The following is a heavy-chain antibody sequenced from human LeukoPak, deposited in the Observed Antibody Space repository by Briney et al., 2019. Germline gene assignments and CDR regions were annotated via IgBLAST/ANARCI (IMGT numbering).Heavy chain of an antibody. V-gene: IGHV1-2*04. J-gene: IGHJ4*02. CDR1: RYTFTGYY. CDR3: ARDWIAVAGTFDY. CDR2: INPNSGGT. D-gene: IGHD6-19*01. Sequence: ASVKVSCKASRYTFTGYYMHWVRQAPGQGLEWMGWINPNSGGTNYAQKFQGWVTMTRDTSISTAYMELSRLRSDDTAVYYCARDWIAVAGTFDYWGQGTLVTVSS.